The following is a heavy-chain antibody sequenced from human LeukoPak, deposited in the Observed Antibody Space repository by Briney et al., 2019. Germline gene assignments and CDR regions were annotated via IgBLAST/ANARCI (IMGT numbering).Heavy chain of an antibody. CDR2: INHSGST. D-gene: IGHD3-16*02. CDR3: ARDRFDYVWGSYRRYYFDY. CDR1: GGSFSGYY. J-gene: IGHJ4*02. V-gene: IGHV4-34*01. Sequence: SETLSLTCAVYGGSFSGYYWSWIRQPPGKGLEWIGEINHSGSTNYNPSLKSRVTISVDTYKNQFSLKLSSVTAADTAVYYCARDRFDYVWGSYRRYYFDYWGQGTLVTVSS.